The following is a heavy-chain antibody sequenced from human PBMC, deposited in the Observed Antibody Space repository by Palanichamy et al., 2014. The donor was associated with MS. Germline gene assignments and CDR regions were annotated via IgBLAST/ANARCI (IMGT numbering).Heavy chain of an antibody. CDR3: LRVATVITVDD. CDR2: INSDGRTT. Sequence: EVQLVESGGGLVQPGGSLRLSCAASGFTFSAYWMHWVRQVPGKGLVWVSRINSDGRTTNYADSVKGRFTISRDNAKNTLYLQMNSLRAEDTAVYHCLRVATVITVDDWGQGTLVTVSS. J-gene: IGHJ4*02. V-gene: IGHV3-74*01. CDR1: GFTFSAYW. D-gene: IGHD4-17*01.